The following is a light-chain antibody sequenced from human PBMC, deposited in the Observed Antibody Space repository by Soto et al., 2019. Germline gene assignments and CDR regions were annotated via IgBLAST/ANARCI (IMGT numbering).Light chain of an antibody. J-gene: IGKJ2*01. V-gene: IGKV3-15*01. Sequence: EIVLTQSPATLSLSPGERATLSCRASQSVNSYLAWFQQKPGQAPRLLIHGASKRATGIPARFSGSGSGTEFTLTISSLQSEDFAVYYCQQYYKWPPETFGQGTKVEIK. CDR2: GAS. CDR3: QQYYKWPPET. CDR1: QSVNSY.